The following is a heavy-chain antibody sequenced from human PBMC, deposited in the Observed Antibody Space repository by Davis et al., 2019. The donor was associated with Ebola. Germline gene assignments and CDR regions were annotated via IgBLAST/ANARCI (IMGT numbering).Heavy chain of an antibody. CDR3: SRGYSPKCRGGDCVNDF. J-gene: IGHJ4*02. D-gene: IGHD2-21*02. V-gene: IGHV1-8*01. Sequence: AASVKVSCKASGYIFSNYDINWVRQASGQGLEWMGWMNGHTGNTGYVERFKGRVTMTRNPSTSTAYMELSSLRIDDTATYYCSRGYSPKCRGGDCVNDFWGQGTLVTVSS. CDR1: GYIFSNYD. CDR2: MNGHTGNT.